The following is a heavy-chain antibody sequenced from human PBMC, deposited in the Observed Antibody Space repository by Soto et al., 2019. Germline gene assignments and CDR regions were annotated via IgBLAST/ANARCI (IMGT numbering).Heavy chain of an antibody. D-gene: IGHD1-20*01. V-gene: IGHV3-30-3*01. CDR3: ARGPITQTSFIDH. J-gene: IGHJ4*02. CDR2: ISYDGGNQ. CDR1: GFTFSSYP. Sequence: SWWCLRLSCESSGFTFSSYPMHWVRQAPGKGLEWVTVISYDGGNQYYADSVKGRFTISRDNSKDTLYLQMHSLRSDDTAVYFCARGPITQTSFIDHWGQGTLVTVSS.